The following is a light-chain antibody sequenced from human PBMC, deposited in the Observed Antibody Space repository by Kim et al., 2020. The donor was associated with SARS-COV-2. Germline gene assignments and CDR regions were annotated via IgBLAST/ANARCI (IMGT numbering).Light chain of an antibody. Sequence: SHGERAPLSCRASQSVSSSYLAWYQQKPGQAPRLLIYGASSRATGIPDRFSGSGSGTDFTLTISRLEPEDFAVYYCQQYGSSPPDTFGQGTKLEI. V-gene: IGKV3-20*01. CDR1: QSVSSSY. J-gene: IGKJ2*01. CDR2: GAS. CDR3: QQYGSSPPDT.